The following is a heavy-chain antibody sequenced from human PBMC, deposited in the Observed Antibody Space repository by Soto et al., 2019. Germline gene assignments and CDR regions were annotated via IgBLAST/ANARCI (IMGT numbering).Heavy chain of an antibody. V-gene: IGHV3-15*01. J-gene: IGHJ4*02. CDR2: IKSKTDGGTT. CDR3: TTVYIAGSWWHCGY. Sequence: PGGSLRLSCAASGFTFSNAWMSWVRQAPGKGLEWVGRIKSKTDGGTTDYAAPVKGRFTIPRDDSKNTLYLQMNSLKTEDTAVYYCTTVYIAGSWWHCGYWGQGTLVTVSS. D-gene: IGHD2-15*01. CDR1: GFTFSNAW.